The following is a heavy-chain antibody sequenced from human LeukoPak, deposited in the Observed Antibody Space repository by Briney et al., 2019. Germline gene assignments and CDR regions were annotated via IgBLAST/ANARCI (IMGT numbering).Heavy chain of an antibody. CDR2: ISYYKSNK. CDR3: AGGSIGYSYGYATAC. Sequence: GASVKVSCKASGYTFTSYAIHRVRQAPGQGLEWMGWISYYKSNKNYAQKLQGRVTMTTDTSTSTAYMDLKSLRSDDTAVYYCAGGSIGYSYGYATACRGQGTLVSASS. D-gene: IGHD5-18*01. V-gene: IGHV1-18*04. J-gene: IGHJ4*02. CDR1: GYTFTSYA.